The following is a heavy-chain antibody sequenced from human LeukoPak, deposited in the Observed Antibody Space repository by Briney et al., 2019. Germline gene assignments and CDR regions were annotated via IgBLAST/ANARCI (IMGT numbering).Heavy chain of an antibody. D-gene: IGHD2-2*01. Sequence: GGSLRLSCVASGFTFSSYGMHWVRQAPGKGLEGVSLISFDGSDKYYADSVQGRFTISRDNSKNTLYLQMNSLRAEDTAIYYCAKDVTSAAYFDCWGQGTLVTVSS. CDR3: AKDVTSAAYFDC. J-gene: IGHJ4*02. V-gene: IGHV3-30*18. CDR2: ISFDGSDK. CDR1: GFTFSSYG.